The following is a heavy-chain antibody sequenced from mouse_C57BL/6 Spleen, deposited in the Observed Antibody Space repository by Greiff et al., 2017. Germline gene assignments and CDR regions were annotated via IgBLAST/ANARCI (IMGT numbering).Heavy chain of an antibody. J-gene: IGHJ1*03. D-gene: IGHD2-4*01. CDR2: ISYSGST. CDR3: AKYDYGEGWYFDV. CDR1: GYSITSDY. Sequence: DVQLQESGPGLAKPSQTLSLTCSVTGYSITSDYWNWIRKFTGNKLEYMGYISYSGSTYYNPSLKSRISITRDTSKNQYYLQLNSVTTEDTATYYCAKYDYGEGWYFDVWGTGTTVTVSS. V-gene: IGHV3-8*01.